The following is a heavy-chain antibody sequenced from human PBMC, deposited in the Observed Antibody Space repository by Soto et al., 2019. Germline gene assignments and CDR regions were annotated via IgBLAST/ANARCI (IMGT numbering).Heavy chain of an antibody. CDR3: AREVKSAASSDAFDF. Sequence: TLSLTCTVSGGSISSDNYFWSWIRQHPGKGLEWIGYIDYIGRAYYNPSLKSRVTTSVDTSKNQFSLRLSSVTVADTATYYSAREVKSAASSDAFDFWGKGTVVTVSS. CDR1: GGSISSDNYF. V-gene: IGHV4-31*03. D-gene: IGHD2-2*01. J-gene: IGHJ3*01. CDR2: IDYIGRA.